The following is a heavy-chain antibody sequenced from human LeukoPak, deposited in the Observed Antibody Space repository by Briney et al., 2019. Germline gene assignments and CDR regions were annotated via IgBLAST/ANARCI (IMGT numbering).Heavy chain of an antibody. V-gene: IGHV3-74*01. Sequence: GVSLRLSCAASGFTFSSYWMHWVRHAPGKGRVWGSRINTDGSSTIYADSVKGRFTISRDNPKHTLYLQMNSLRAEDTAVYYCTRFLYYYDSSDYYTDAFDIWGQGTLVTVSS. CDR3: TRFLYYYDSSDYYTDAFDI. D-gene: IGHD3-22*01. J-gene: IGHJ3*02. CDR1: GFTFSSYW. CDR2: INTDGSST.